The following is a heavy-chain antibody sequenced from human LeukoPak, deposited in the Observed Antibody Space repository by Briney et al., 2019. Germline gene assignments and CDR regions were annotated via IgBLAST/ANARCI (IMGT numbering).Heavy chain of an antibody. Sequence: PSETLSLTCTVSGGSISSSSYYWGWIRQPPGKGLKWIGNIYYSGSTYYNPSLKSRVTISVDTSKNQFSLELTSVTAADTAVYYCARLDSSGPNDYWGQGTLVIVSS. D-gene: IGHD6-19*01. V-gene: IGHV4-39*01. J-gene: IGHJ4*02. CDR3: ARLDSSGPNDY. CDR1: GGSISSSSYY. CDR2: IYYSGST.